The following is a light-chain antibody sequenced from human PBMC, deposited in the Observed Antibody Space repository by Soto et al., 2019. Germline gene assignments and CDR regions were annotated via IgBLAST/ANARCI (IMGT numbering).Light chain of an antibody. CDR1: QSISSY. Sequence: DTQMTHSPSSLSASLLDRGPITCRASQSISSYLTWYQQKPGQAPKLLIYAASSLHSGVPSRFSGSGSGTDFTLTISSLQPEDFATYYCQQSYSTPWTFGQGTKVDIK. V-gene: IGKV1-39*01. J-gene: IGKJ1*01. CDR3: QQSYSTPWT. CDR2: AAS.